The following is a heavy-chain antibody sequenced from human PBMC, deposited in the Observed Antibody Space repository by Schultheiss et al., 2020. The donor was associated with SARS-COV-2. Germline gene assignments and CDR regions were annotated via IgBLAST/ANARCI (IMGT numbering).Heavy chain of an antibody. Sequence: ASVKVSCKASGYTFTGYYMHWVRQAPGQGLEWMGWINPNSGGTNYAQKFQGRVTMTRDTSTSTVYMELSSLRSEDTAVYYCARESYWVGMVLGPEDYYGMDVWGQGTTVTVSS. CDR1: GYTFTGYY. D-gene: IGHD3-10*01. CDR2: INPNSGGT. V-gene: IGHV1-2*02. J-gene: IGHJ6*02. CDR3: ARESYWVGMVLGPEDYYGMDV.